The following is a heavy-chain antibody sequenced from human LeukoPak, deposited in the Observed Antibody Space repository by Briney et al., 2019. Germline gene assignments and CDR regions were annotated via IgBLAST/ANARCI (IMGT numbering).Heavy chain of an antibody. CDR1: GFTFSSYG. V-gene: IGHV3-30*18. CDR3: AKDLLRNWSYFDY. D-gene: IGHD1-1*01. J-gene: IGHJ4*02. Sequence: GGSLRLSCAASGFTFSSYGMHWVRQAPGKGLEWVAVISYDGSNKYYADSVKGRFTTSRDNSKNTLYLQMNSLRAEDTAVYYCAKDLLRNWSYFDYWGQGTLVTVSS. CDR2: ISYDGSNK.